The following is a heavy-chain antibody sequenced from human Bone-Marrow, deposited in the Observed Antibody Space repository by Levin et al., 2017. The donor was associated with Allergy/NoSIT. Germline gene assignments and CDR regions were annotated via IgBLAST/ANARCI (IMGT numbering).Heavy chain of an antibody. D-gene: IGHD5-18*01. CDR1: GFTFSSYS. J-gene: IGHJ6*02. CDR3: ARGTWSHPVRLWPSYYYYGMDV. Sequence: LSLTCAASGFTFSSYSMNWVRQAPGKGLEWVSYISSSSSTIYYADSVKGRFTISRDNAKNSLYLQMNSLRAEDTAVYYCARGTWSHPVRLWPSYYYYGMDVWGQGTTVTVSS. CDR2: ISSSSSTI. V-gene: IGHV3-48*01.